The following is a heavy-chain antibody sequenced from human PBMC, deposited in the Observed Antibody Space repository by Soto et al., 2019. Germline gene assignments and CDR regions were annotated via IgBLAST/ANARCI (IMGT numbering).Heavy chain of an antibody. CDR3: AHRTVAVANPGFDY. D-gene: IGHD6-19*01. Sequence: SGPTLVNPTQTLTLTCTFSGFSLSTSGVGVGWIRQPPGKALEWLALIYWDDDKRYSPSLKSRLTITKGTSKNQVVLTMTNMDPVDTATYYCAHRTVAVANPGFDYWGQGTLVTVSS. V-gene: IGHV2-5*02. CDR2: IYWDDDK. CDR1: GFSLSTSGVG. J-gene: IGHJ4*02.